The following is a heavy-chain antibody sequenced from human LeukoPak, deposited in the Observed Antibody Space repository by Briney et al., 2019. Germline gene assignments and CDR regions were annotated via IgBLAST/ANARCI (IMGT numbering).Heavy chain of an antibody. D-gene: IGHD6-6*01. J-gene: IGHJ4*02. V-gene: IGHV3-23*01. CDR3: AKDLGSSPPGDF. CDR2: MSVSGDRT. Sequence: GGSLRPSCAASGVTLSAYAMSWVRQAPGKGLEWVSSMSVSGDRTYYVDSVKGRFTISRDSSKNMLYLQMNSLRVEDTAVYFCAKDLGSSPPGDFWGQGTLVTVSP. CDR1: GVTLSAYA.